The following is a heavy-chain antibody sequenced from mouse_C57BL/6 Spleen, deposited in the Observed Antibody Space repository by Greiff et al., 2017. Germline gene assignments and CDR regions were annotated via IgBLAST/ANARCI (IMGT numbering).Heavy chain of an antibody. D-gene: IGHD3-2*02. J-gene: IGHJ4*01. V-gene: IGHV3-6*01. CDR2: ISYDGSN. Sequence: EVKVEESGPGLVKPSQSLSLTCSVTGYSITSGYYWNWIRQFPGNKLEWMGYISYDGSNNYNPSLKNRISITRDTSKNQFFLKLNSVTTEDTATYYCARRAAQATSPYAMDYWGQGTSVTVSS. CDR1: GYSITSGYY. CDR3: ARRAAQATSPYAMDY.